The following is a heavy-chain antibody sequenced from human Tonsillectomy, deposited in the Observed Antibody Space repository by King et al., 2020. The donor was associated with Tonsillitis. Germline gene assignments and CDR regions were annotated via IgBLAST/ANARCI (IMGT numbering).Heavy chain of an antibody. V-gene: IGHV3-23*04. CDR2: ISGSGGST. Sequence: VQLVESGGGLVQPGGSLRLSCATSGFTFSSYAMNWVRQAPGKGLEWFSSISGSGGSTYYADSVQGRFTISRDNSKNTLYLQMDSLTVEDTAVYYCAKGGSGWYGGLDYWGQGALVIVSS. CDR3: AKGGSGWYGGLDY. J-gene: IGHJ4*02. D-gene: IGHD6-19*01. CDR1: GFTFSSYA.